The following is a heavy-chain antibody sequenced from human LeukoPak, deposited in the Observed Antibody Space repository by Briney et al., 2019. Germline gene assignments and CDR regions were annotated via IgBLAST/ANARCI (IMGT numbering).Heavy chain of an antibody. V-gene: IGHV4-39*07. CDR3: ARVYRAVKRTVVTSWFDP. CDR1: GSSISSSSYY. CDR2: IYYSGST. Sequence: SGPGLVHPSATPSLTCTVSGSSISSSSYYWGLIRQPPVKGLEWIGTIYYSGSTYYTPSLKSRVTISVDTSKNQFSLKLSSVTAADTAVYYCARVYRAVKRTVVTSWFDPWGEGTLVTVSS. J-gene: IGHJ5*02. D-gene: IGHD4-23*01.